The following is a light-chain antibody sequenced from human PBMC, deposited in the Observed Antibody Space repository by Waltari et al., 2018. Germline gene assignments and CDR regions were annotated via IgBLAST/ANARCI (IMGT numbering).Light chain of an antibody. V-gene: IGKV1-9*01. Sequence: DIQLTQSPSFLSASVGDRVTITCRASQGISSYLAWYQQKTGKAPKILIYAASTLQSGVPSMFSGSGSGTEFTLTISSLQPEDFATYYCQQLNSYPLFTFGPGTKVDIK. CDR3: QQLNSYPLFT. CDR1: QGISSY. CDR2: AAS. J-gene: IGKJ3*01.